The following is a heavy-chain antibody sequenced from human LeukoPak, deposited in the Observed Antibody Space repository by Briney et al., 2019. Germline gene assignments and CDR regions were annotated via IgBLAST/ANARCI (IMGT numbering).Heavy chain of an antibody. D-gene: IGHD3-3*01. CDR2: FDPEQGNS. V-gene: IGHV1-24*01. Sequence: ASVKVSCKVSGSSLTDLNMQWVRQAPGKGPECMGGFDPEQGNSIYAQKFQGRVTMTEETATDTAYMELTSLRSEDTALYYCATRSGDFWSGYENWGQGTLVTVSS. CDR3: ATRSGDFWSGYEN. CDR1: GSSLTDLN. J-gene: IGHJ4*02.